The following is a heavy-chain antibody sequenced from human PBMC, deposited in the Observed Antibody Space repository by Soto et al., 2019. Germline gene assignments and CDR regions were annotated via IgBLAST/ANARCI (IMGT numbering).Heavy chain of an antibody. J-gene: IGHJ6*02. CDR3: AKDNNYDILTGYPHDGMDV. CDR1: GFTFDDYA. V-gene: IGHV3-9*01. D-gene: IGHD3-9*01. Sequence: PGGSLRLSCAASGFTFDDYAMHWVRQAPGKGLEWVSGISWNSGSIGYADSVKGRFTISRDNAKNSLYLQMNSLRAEDTALYYCAKDNNYDILTGYPHDGMDVWGQGTTATVSS. CDR2: ISWNSGSI.